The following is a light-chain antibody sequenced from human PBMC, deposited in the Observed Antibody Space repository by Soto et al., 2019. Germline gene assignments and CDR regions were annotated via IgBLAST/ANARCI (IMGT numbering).Light chain of an antibody. V-gene: IGLV3-21*02. CDR3: LVWDRSSDHWV. CDR1: NIGTKS. CDR2: DDS. J-gene: IGLJ3*02. Sequence: SYELTQPPSVSVAPGQTATVTCGGRNIGTKSVHWYQQKPGQAPVLVVHDDSDRPSGIPGRFSGSNSGDTATLTISGVKAGDEADYYCLVWDRSSDHWVFGGGTKVTVL.